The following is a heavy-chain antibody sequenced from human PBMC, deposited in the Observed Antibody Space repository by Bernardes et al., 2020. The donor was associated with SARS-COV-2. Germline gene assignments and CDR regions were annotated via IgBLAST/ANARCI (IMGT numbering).Heavy chain of an antibody. Sequence: GSLSPSSAASGFTVSRYGMHWVRPAPGKGLEWVAVIWYDGSNKYYADSVKGRFTISRDKSKNTLYLQMNSLRAEDTAVYHCARSQFYYDSSGYLTQDAFDIWGQGTMVTVSS. D-gene: IGHD3-22*01. CDR1: GFTVSRYG. J-gene: IGHJ3*02. CDR3: ARSQFYYDSSGYLTQDAFDI. V-gene: IGHV3-33*01. CDR2: IWYDGSNK.